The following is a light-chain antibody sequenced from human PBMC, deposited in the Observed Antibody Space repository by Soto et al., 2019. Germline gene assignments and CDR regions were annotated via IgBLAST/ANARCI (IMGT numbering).Light chain of an antibody. CDR1: QSISSC. CDR3: QHSYSTPWT. CDR2: AAS. V-gene: IGKV1-39*01. Sequence: DIQMTQSPSSLSASIGDRVTITCRASQSISSCLAWYQQKPGKAPRLLIYAASSLQSGVPSRFSGSGAGTDFTLTISRLQPEDFATYFCQHSYSTPWTFGQGTKVDIK. J-gene: IGKJ1*01.